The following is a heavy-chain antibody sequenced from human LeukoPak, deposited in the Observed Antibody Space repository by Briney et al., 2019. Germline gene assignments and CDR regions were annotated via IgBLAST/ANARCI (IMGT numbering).Heavy chain of an antibody. CDR3: AILYSTNY. V-gene: IGHV3-23*01. CDR1: GFTFSSYA. D-gene: IGHD6-13*01. J-gene: IGHJ4*02. Sequence: GGSLRLSCAASGFTFSSYAMTWVRQAPGKGLEWVSGISNSGGFTYYADSVKSRLTISRDNSKNTLYLQMNSLRAEDTALYYCAILYSTNYWGQGTLVTVSS. CDR2: ISNSGGFT.